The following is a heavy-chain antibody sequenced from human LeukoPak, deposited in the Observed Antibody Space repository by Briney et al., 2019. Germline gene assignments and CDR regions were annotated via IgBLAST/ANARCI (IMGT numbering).Heavy chain of an antibody. D-gene: IGHD3-22*01. CDR2: ISGSGDNT. V-gene: IGHV3-23*01. Sequence: GGSLRLSCAASGFTFSSYEMNWVRQAPGKGLEWVSTISGSGDNTYYADSVKGRFTISRDNSKNTLSLHMNTLRAEDTAVYYCAKDLLQTFFFDSSGYYSDAFGMWGQGTMVTVSP. J-gene: IGHJ3*02. CDR1: GFTFSSYE. CDR3: AKDLLQTFFFDSSGYYSDAFGM.